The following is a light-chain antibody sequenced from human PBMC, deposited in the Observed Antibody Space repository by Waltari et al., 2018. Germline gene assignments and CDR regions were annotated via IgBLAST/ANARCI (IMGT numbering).Light chain of an antibody. CDR1: QSVSSG. V-gene: IGKV3-15*01. CDR2: GAS. J-gene: IGKJ2*03. CDR3: QQYSNWPQYS. Sequence: EIVLTQSPATLSLSPGERATISCRASQSVSSGIAWYQQKPGQAPRLLIYGASSRATGIPDRFSGSGSGTDFTLTISSLEPEDFAVYYCQQYSNWPQYSFGQGTKVEIK.